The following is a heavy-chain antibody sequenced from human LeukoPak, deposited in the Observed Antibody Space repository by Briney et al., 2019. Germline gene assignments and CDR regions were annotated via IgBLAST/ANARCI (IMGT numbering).Heavy chain of an antibody. CDR1: GGSIRSNSYS. J-gene: IGHJ4*02. CDR2: IYYSGST. D-gene: IGHD4-17*01. CDR3: ARHRDDYGRPLGY. V-gene: IGHV4-39*01. Sequence: SETLSLTRTVSGGSIRSNSYSWGWIRQPPGKGLEWIGSIYYSGSTYYNPSLKSRVTISVDTSKNQFSLKLSSVTAADTAVYYCARHRDDYGRPLGYGGQGTLVTVSS.